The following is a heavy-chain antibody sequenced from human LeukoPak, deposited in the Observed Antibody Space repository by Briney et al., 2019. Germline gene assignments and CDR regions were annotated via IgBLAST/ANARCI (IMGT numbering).Heavy chain of an antibody. Sequence: GGSLRLPCAASGFTFSSYSMNWVRQAPGKGLEWVSCISGSGSTIYYADSVKGRFTISRDNAKNSLYLQMNSLRAEDTAVYYCARESFGELFTFFDYWGQGTLVTVSS. CDR2: ISGSGSTI. CDR1: GFTFSSYS. J-gene: IGHJ4*02. CDR3: ARESFGELFTFFDY. V-gene: IGHV3-48*04. D-gene: IGHD3-10*01.